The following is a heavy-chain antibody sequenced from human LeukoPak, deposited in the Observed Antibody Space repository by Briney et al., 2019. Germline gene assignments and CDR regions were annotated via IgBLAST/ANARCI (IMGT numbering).Heavy chain of an antibody. J-gene: IGHJ4*02. CDR2: ISWNSGSI. V-gene: IGHV3-9*01. CDR3: TRDEDFYSSSSDY. Sequence: PGGSLRLSCAASGFTFDDYAMHWVRQAPGKGLEWVSGISWNSGSIGYADSVKGRFTISRDNAKNSLYLQMNSLRAEDTAVYYCTRDEDFYSSSSDYWGQGTLVTVSS. D-gene: IGHD6-6*01. CDR1: GFTFDDYA.